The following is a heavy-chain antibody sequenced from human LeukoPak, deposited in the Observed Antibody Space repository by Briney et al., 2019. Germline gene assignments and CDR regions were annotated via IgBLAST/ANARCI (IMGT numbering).Heavy chain of an antibody. CDR3: ARAAYYVWGSYRSLEGFDP. Sequence: PSETLSLTCAVYGGSFSGYYWSWIRQPPGKGLEWIGEINHSGSTNCNPSLKSRVTISVDTSKNQFSLKLSSVTAADTAVYYCARAAYYVWGSYRSLEGFDPWGQGTLVTASS. V-gene: IGHV4-34*01. CDR1: GGSFSGYY. J-gene: IGHJ5*02. CDR2: INHSGST. D-gene: IGHD3-16*02.